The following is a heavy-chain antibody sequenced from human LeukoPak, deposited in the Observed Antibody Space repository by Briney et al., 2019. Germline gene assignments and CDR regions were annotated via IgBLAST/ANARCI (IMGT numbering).Heavy chain of an antibody. CDR2: IYYSGST. J-gene: IGHJ4*02. CDR1: GGSLSRGVYY. CDR3: ARYYGHFDY. D-gene: IGHD4-17*01. V-gene: IGHV4-31*03. Sequence: SETLSLTCTVSGGSLSRGVYYWSWIRQHPGKGLEWIGYIYYSGSTYYNPSLKSRVTISVDTSKNQFSLKLSSVTAADTAVYYCARYYGHFDYWGQGTLVTVSS.